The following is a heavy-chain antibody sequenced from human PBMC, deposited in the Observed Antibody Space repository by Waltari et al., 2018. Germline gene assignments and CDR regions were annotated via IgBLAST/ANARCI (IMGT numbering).Heavy chain of an antibody. CDR2: IYTDTTTX. CDR1: GFKFSSXY. D-gene: IGHD1-1*01. J-gene: IGHJ6*02. V-gene: IGHV3-53*01. Sequence: QLVEYGGXLXXHGGXLRXSCAASGFKFSSXYMSWVRQAPGNGLEWVSIIYTDTTTXFYADXVRGRFTISRXNSKNTLYLQMNSLRVDXTAVYYCAXDLRTXTTVERYYAMDXWGQGTTVTVSS. CDR3: AXDLRTXTTVERYYAMDX.